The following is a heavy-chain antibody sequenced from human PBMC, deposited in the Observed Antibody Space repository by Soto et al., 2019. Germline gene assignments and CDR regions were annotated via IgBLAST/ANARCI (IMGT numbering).Heavy chain of an antibody. J-gene: IGHJ5*02. V-gene: IGHV5-51*01. CDR2: IYPGDSDT. CDR1: GYSFTTYW. D-gene: IGHD6-6*01. Sequence: GESLKISCKGSGYSFTTYWIVWVRQVPEKGLEWMGIIYPGDSDTRYSPSFQGQVTISADKSITTAYLQWSSLKASYTAMYYCARHVAEHSSSTTQWLGPWGQGTLVTVSS. CDR3: ARHVAEHSSSTTQWLGP.